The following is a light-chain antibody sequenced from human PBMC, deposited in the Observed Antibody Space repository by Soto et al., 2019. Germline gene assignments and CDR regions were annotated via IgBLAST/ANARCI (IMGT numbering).Light chain of an antibody. J-gene: IGKJ4*01. CDR3: QRSFSTPLP. CDR2: AAS. Sequence: DIQMTQSPSSLSASVGDRVTITCRASQSISSYLHWYQQKPGKAPKLLIYAASSLQSGVPSRFSGSGSGTDFTLTISSLQPEDFATYYCQRSFSTPLPFCGGTKVEIK. CDR1: QSISSY. V-gene: IGKV1-39*01.